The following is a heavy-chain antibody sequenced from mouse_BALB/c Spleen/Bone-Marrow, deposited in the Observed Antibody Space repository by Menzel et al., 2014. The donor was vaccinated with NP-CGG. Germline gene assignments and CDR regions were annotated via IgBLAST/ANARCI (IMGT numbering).Heavy chain of an antibody. D-gene: IGHD2-2*01. CDR1: GFTFSSYT. V-gene: IGHV5-12-2*01. CDR2: ISNGGVST. J-gene: IGHJ4*01. CDR3: TRDGYDVGGAMDY. Sequence: EVMLVESGGGLVQPGGSLKLSCAASGFTFSSYTMSWVRQTPEKRLEWVTYISNGGVSTYYADAVKGRFTISRDNAKNTLYLQMSSLKSEDTAMYCCTRDGYDVGGAMDYWGQGTSVTVSS.